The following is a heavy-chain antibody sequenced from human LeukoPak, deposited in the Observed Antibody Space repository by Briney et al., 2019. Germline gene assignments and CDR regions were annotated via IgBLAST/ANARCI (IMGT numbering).Heavy chain of an antibody. Sequence: ASVKVSCKASGYTFTNYGISWVRQAPGQGLERMGWISAYNDYTNYAQNLQGRVTMTTDTSTSTAYMELRSLRSDDTAVYYCARDRKGMITFGGVIVTQDYWGQGTLVTVSS. CDR3: ARDRKGMITFGGVIVTQDY. CDR2: ISAYNDYT. D-gene: IGHD3-16*02. CDR1: GYTFTNYG. J-gene: IGHJ4*02. V-gene: IGHV1-18*01.